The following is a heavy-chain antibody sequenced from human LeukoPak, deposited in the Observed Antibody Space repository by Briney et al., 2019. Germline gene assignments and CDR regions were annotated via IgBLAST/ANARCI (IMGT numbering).Heavy chain of an antibody. D-gene: IGHD3-16*01. J-gene: IGHJ4*02. CDR1: GYTFTGYY. CDR2: INPNSGGT. Sequence: ASVKVSCKASGYTFTGYYMHWVRQAPGQGLEWMGWINPNSGGTNYAQKFQGRVTMTRDTSISTVYMELSRLRSDDTAVYYCARLRLGGWTTIDYWGQGTLVTVSS. V-gene: IGHV1-2*02. CDR3: ARLRLGGWTTIDY.